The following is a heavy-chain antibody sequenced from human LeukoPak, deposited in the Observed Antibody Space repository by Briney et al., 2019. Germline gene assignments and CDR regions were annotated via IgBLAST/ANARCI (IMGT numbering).Heavy chain of an antibody. D-gene: IGHD3-22*01. J-gene: IGHJ4*02. CDR1: GFIFSNYW. CDR2: INQDGSEK. V-gene: IGHV3-7*01. Sequence: GGSLRLSCAASGFIFSNYWMTWVRQAPGKGLEWVANINQDGSEKYYVDSVKGRFTISRDNAKNSLYLQMSSLRGEDTAVYYCATGDSSGLDYWGQGTLVTVSS. CDR3: ATGDSSGLDY.